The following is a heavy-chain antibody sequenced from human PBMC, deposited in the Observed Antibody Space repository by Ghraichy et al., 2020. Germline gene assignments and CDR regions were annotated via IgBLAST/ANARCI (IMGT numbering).Heavy chain of an antibody. J-gene: IGHJ6*02. V-gene: IGHV4-39*01. CDR1: GGSISSSSYY. D-gene: IGHD2-2*01. Sequence: SETLSLTCTVSGGSISSSSYYWGWIRQPPGKGLEWIGSIYYSGSTYYNPSLKSRVTISVDTSKNQFSLKLSSVTAADTAVYYCARAIGYCSSTSCPGYYGMDVWGQETAVTGSS. CDR2: IYYSGST. CDR3: ARAIGYCSSTSCPGYYGMDV.